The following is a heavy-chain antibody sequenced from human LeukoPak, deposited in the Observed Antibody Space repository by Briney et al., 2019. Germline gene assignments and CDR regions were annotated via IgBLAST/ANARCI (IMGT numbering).Heavy chain of an antibody. D-gene: IGHD2-15*01. V-gene: IGHV3-21*01. CDR1: GFTFSSYS. CDR2: ISSSSSYI. CDR3: ARMAADCSGGSCYSGAFDI. Sequence: GGSLRLSCAASGFTFSSYSMNWVRQAPGKGLEWVSSISSSSSYIYYADSVKGRFTISRDNAKSSLYLQMNSLRAEDTAVYYCARMAADCSGGSCYSGAFDIWGQGTMVTVSS. J-gene: IGHJ3*02.